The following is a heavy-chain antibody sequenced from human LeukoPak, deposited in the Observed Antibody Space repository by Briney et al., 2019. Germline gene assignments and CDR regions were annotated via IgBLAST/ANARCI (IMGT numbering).Heavy chain of an antibody. V-gene: IGHV1-69*13. CDR1: GGTFSSYA. Sequence: SVKVSCKASGGTFSSYAISWVRQAPGQGLEWMGGIIPIFGTANYAQKFQGRVTITADESTSTAYMELSSLRSEDTALYYCAKDMREGSGWYGIVGFDYWGQGTLVTVSS. CDR3: AKDMREGSGWYGIVGFDY. D-gene: IGHD6-19*01. J-gene: IGHJ4*02. CDR2: IIPIFGTA.